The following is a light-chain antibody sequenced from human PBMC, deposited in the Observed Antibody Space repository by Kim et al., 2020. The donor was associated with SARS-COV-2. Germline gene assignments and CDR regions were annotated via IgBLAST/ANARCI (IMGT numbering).Light chain of an antibody. V-gene: IGLV2-14*03. J-gene: IGLJ1*01. CDR2: EVS. CDR3: SSYTTGTTLV. CDR1: SSDVGGYNY. Sequence: QSALTQPASVSGSPGQSITISCTGTSSDVGGYNYVSWYQQHPGKAPKLMIFEVSNRPSGVSDRFSGSKSGNTASLTISGLQAEDEADYHCSSYTTGTTLVFGTGTKFTVL.